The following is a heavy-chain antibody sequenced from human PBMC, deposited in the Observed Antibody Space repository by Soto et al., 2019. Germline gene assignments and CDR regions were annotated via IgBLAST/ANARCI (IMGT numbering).Heavy chain of an antibody. Sequence: ASVKVSCKASGYTFTSYAMHWVRQAPGQRLEWMGWINAGNGNTKYSQKFQGRVTITRDTSASTAYMELSSLRSEDTAVYYCARDGAPDYDILTGYFPPNAFDIWG. CDR1: GYTFTSYA. J-gene: IGHJ3*02. V-gene: IGHV1-3*01. D-gene: IGHD3-9*01. CDR2: INAGNGNT. CDR3: ARDGAPDYDILTGYFPPNAFDI.